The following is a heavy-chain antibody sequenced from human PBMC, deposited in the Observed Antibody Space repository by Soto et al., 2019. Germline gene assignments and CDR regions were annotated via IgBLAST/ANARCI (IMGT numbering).Heavy chain of an antibody. J-gene: IGHJ4*02. CDR1: GFTFSTYY. CDR2: INIDGSFI. D-gene: IGHD1-26*01. Sequence: EVHLVESGGGLVQPGGSLRLSCAASGFTFSTYYMQWVRQAPGKGLEWVSRINIDGSFITYTGSVKGRFTIFRDNAKKTLYLQMNSVRAQAPAVYYCIKYGADWGQGTLVTVSS. V-gene: IGHV3-74*03. CDR3: IKYGAD.